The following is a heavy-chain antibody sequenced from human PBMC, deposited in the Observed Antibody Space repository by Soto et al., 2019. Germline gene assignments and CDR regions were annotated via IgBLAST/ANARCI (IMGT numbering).Heavy chain of an antibody. CDR3: AKTPDI. CDR2: IYHSGST. V-gene: IGHV4-30-2*01. Sequence: QLQLQESGSGLVKPSQTLSLTCAVSGGSISSGGYSWSWIRQPPGKGLEWIGYIYHSGSTYYNPSPKSRVTISVERAKNQFSLKRSSVTAADTAVYYLAKTPDIGGQGKMVTVSS. CDR1: GGSISSGGYS. J-gene: IGHJ3*02.